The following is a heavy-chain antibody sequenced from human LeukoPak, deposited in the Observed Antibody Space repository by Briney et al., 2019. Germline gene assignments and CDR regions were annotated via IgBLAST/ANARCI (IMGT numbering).Heavy chain of an antibody. J-gene: IGHJ4*02. V-gene: IGHV3-74*01. CDR2: ISPDGSDT. CDR3: HFVNGNSRNFDY. Sequence: GGSLRLSCAASGFTFSTYWIHWVRQAPGRGLVWVSRISPDGSDTTYADSVKGRFTISRDNAKNTLYLQMNSLRAEDTAVYYCHFVNGNSRNFDYWGQGTLVTVSS. CDR1: GFTFSTYW. D-gene: IGHD4-23*01.